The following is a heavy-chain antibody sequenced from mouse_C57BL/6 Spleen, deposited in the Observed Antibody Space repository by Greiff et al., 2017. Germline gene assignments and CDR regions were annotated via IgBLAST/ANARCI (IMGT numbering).Heavy chain of an antibody. Sequence: EVKLMESGGGLVQPGGSLSLSCAASGFTFTDYYMSWVRQPPGKALEWLGFIRNKANGYTTEYSASVKGRFTISRDNSQSILYLQMNALRAEDSATYYCARYIYYYGSGYFDYWGQGTTLTVSS. CDR1: GFTFTDYY. V-gene: IGHV7-3*01. CDR3: ARYIYYYGSGYFDY. CDR2: IRNKANGYTT. J-gene: IGHJ2*01. D-gene: IGHD1-1*01.